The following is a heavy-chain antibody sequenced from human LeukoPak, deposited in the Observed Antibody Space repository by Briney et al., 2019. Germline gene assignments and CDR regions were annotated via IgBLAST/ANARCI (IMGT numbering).Heavy chain of an antibody. CDR2: ISYDGSNK. CDR1: GFAFSSYA. V-gene: IGHV3-30*04. J-gene: IGHJ4*02. D-gene: IGHD5-12*01. Sequence: GRSLRLSCAASGFAFSSYAMHWVRQAPGKGLEWVAVISYDGSNKYYADSVKGRFTISRDNAKNSLYLQMNSLRAEDTAVYYCARDGGLGYDFGYWGQGTLVTVSS. CDR3: ARDGGLGYDFGY.